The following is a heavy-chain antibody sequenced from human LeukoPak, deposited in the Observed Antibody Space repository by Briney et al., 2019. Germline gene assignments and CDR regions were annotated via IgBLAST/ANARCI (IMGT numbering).Heavy chain of an antibody. D-gene: IGHD3-10*01. CDR3: AKYMLSTMVRGGGIDY. V-gene: IGHV3-74*01. CDR1: GFTFSSYW. J-gene: IGHJ4*02. Sequence: GGSLRLSCAASGFTFSSYWMHWVRQAPGKGLVWVSRINSDGSSTSYADSVKGRFTISRDNAKNTLYLQMNSLRAEDTAVYYCAKYMLSTMVRGGGIDYWGQGTLVTVSS. CDR2: INSDGSST.